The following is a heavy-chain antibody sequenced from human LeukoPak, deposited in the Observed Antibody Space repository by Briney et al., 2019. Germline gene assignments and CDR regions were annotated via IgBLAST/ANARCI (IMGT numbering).Heavy chain of an antibody. V-gene: IGHV4-61*02. CDR2: IYTSGST. CDR3: ARGSWFGEQYYYYYYMDV. D-gene: IGHD3-10*01. Sequence: SETLSLTCTVSGGSISSGSYYWSWIRQPAGKGLEWIGRIYTSGSTNYNPSLKSRVTISVDTSKNQFSLKLSSVTAADTAVYYCARGSWFGEQYYYYYYMDVWGKGTTVTISS. CDR1: GGSISSGSYY. J-gene: IGHJ6*03.